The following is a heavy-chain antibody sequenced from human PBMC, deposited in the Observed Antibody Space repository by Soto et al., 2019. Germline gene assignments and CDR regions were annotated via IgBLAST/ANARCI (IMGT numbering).Heavy chain of an antibody. CDR2: IYWNDDK. J-gene: IGHJ4*02. CDR3: AQGPPGRNGGYFDY. V-gene: IGHV2-5*01. Sequence: QITLKESGPPLVKPTQPLTLTCTFSGFSLSTSGVGVGWIRQPPGKALEWLALIYWNDDKRYSPSLKSRLTITKDTSKNQVVLTMTNMDPVDTATYYCAQGPPGRNGGYFDYWGQGPLVTVSS. D-gene: IGHD1-1*01. CDR1: GFSLSTSGVG.